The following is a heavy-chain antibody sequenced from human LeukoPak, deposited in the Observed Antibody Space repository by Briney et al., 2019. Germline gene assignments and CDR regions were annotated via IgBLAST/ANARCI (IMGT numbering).Heavy chain of an antibody. CDR3: AKDSGGSSPAFDY. J-gene: IGHJ4*02. CDR2: IRCDGSNK. D-gene: IGHD6-19*01. Sequence: PGGSLRLSCAASGFTFSSYGMHWVRQAPGKGLEWVAFIRCDGSNKYYADSVKGRFTISRDNSKNTLYLQMNSLRAEDTAVYYCAKDSGGSSPAFDYWGQGTLVTVSS. V-gene: IGHV3-30*02. CDR1: GFTFSSYG.